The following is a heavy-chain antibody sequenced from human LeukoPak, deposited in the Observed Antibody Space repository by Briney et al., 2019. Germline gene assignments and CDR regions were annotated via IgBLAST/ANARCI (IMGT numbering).Heavy chain of an antibody. CDR2: IYSGGST. V-gene: IGHV3-53*01. Sequence: GGSLRLSCAASGFTVSSNYMSWVRQAPGKGLEWVSVIYSGGSTYYADSVKGRFTISRDNSKNTLYLQMNSLRAEDTAVYYCARAVDYDILTGPLGYFDYWGQGTLVTVSS. D-gene: IGHD3-9*01. J-gene: IGHJ4*02. CDR1: GFTVSSNY. CDR3: ARAVDYDILTGPLGYFDY.